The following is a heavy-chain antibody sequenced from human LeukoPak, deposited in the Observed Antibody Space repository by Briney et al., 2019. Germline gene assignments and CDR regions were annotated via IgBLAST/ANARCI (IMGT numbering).Heavy chain of an antibody. CDR3: ARGPLSSGSYYWFDP. J-gene: IGHJ5*02. Sequence: PPETLSLTCAVYGGSFSGYYWSWIRQPPGKGLEWIGEINHSGSTNYNPSLKSRVTISVDTSKNQFSLKLSSVTAADTAVYYCARGPLSSGSYYWFDPWGQGTLVTVSS. V-gene: IGHV4-34*01. CDR1: GGSFSGYY. CDR2: INHSGST. D-gene: IGHD1-26*01.